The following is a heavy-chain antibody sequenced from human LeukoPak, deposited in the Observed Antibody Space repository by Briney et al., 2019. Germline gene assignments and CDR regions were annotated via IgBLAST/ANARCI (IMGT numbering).Heavy chain of an antibody. D-gene: IGHD4-17*01. J-gene: IGHJ6*02. CDR1: GYTFTSYG. CDR2: ISAYNGNT. CDR3: ARDYGDTQRDYYYYGMDV. V-gene: IGHV1-18*01. Sequence: ASVKVSCKASGYTFTSYGISWVRQAPGQGLEWMGWISAYNGNTNYAQKLQGRVTMTTDTSTSTAYMELRSLRSDDTAVYYCARDYGDTQRDYYYYGMDVWGQGTTVTVSS.